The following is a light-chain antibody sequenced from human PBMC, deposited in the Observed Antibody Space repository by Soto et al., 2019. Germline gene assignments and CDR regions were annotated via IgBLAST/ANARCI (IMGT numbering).Light chain of an antibody. CDR3: QQNHNWPPVT. CDR1: QTISTD. CDR2: GAS. V-gene: IGKV3-15*01. Sequence: EVVMTQSPATVSVFPGEGVTLSCRASQTISTDLAWYQQKPGQAPRLLIYGASTRATGVPDRFSGGGSGTEFTLTISSLQSEDFAFYYCQQNHNWPPVTFGGGTKEEIK. J-gene: IGKJ4*01.